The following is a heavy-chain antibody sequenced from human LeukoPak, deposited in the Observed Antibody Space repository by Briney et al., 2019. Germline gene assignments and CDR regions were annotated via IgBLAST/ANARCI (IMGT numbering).Heavy chain of an antibody. V-gene: IGHV4-61*02. CDR3: ARVGYCSSTSCYLPKYYYYMDV. CDR2: IYTSGST. J-gene: IGHJ6*03. CDR1: GGSISSGSYY. D-gene: IGHD2-2*01. Sequence: SQTLSPTCTVSGGSISSGSYYWSWIRQPAGKGLEWIGRIYTSGSTNYNPSLKSRVTISVDTSKNQFSLKLSSVTAADTAVYYCARVGYCSSTSCYLPKYYYYMDVWGKGTTVTASS.